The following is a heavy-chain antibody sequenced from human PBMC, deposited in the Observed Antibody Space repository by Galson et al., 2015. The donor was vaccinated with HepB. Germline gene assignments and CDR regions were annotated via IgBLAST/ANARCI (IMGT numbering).Heavy chain of an antibody. V-gene: IGHV3-48*04. D-gene: IGHD3-16*01. CDR3: VREGIGGFDS. Sequence: SLRLSCAASGFTFSSYSMNWVRQAPGKGLEWVSYISSSSSTIYYADSVKGRFTISRDNAKNSLYLQMNSLRAEDTAVYFCVREGIGGFDSWGQGTLVTVSS. J-gene: IGHJ4*02. CDR2: ISSSSSTI. CDR1: GFTFSSYS.